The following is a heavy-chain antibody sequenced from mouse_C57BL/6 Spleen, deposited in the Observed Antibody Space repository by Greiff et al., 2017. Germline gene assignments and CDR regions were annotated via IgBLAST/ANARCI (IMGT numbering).Heavy chain of an antibody. CDR1: GYTFTSYW. D-gene: IGHD3-2*02. V-gene: IGHV1-61*01. Sequence: QVQLQQPGAELVRPGSSVKLSCKASGYTFTSYWMDWVKQRPGQGLEWIGNIYPSDSETHYNQKFKDKATLTVDKSSSTAYMQLSSLTSEDSAVYYCARRDSSGYHYWGQGTTLTVSS. CDR2: IYPSDSET. CDR3: ARRDSSGYHY. J-gene: IGHJ2*01.